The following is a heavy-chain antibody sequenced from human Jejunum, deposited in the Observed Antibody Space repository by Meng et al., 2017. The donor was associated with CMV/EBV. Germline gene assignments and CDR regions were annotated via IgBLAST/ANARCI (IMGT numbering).Heavy chain of an antibody. CDR2: IKQDGSEK. J-gene: IGHJ4*02. Sequence: SYWMSGVRQAPGKRLEWVANIKQDGSEKYYVDSVKGRFTISRDNARDSLYLQMNSLRAEDTAVYYCARGRWDIVVLPAGYYFDYWGQGTLVTVSS. CDR3: ARGRWDIVVLPAGYYFDY. CDR1: SYW. D-gene: IGHD2-2*01. V-gene: IGHV3-7*01.